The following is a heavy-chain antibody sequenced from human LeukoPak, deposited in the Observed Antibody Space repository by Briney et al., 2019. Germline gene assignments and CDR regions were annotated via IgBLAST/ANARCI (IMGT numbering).Heavy chain of an antibody. CDR1: GFTFSNAW. V-gene: IGHV3-7*01. J-gene: IGHJ4*02. CDR3: AREDTDYYGSGSYNY. D-gene: IGHD3-10*01. CDR2: IKQDGSEK. Sequence: GGSLRLSCAASGFTFSNAWMSWVRQAPGKGLEWVANIKQDGSEKYYVDSVKGRFTISRDNAKNSLYLQMNSLRAEDTAVYYCAREDTDYYGSGSYNYWGQGTLVTVSS.